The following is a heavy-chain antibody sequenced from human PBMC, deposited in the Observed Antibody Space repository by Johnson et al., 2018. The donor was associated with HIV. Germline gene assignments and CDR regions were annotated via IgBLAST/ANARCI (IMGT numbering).Heavy chain of an antibody. CDR1: GFTFDDYG. Sequence: QVQLVESGGGVVRPGGSLRLSCAASGFTFDDYGMSWVRQAPGKGLEWVAVISYDGSNKYYADSVKGRFTISRDNSKNTLYLQMNSLRAEDTAVYYCARDGGRGDFDIWGQGTRVSVSS. V-gene: IGHV3-30*03. CDR3: ARDGGRGDFDI. CDR2: ISYDGSNK. J-gene: IGHJ3*02. D-gene: IGHD3-16*01.